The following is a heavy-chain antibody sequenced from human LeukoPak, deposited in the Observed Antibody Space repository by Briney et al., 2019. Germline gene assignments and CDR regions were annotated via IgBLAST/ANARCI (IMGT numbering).Heavy chain of an antibody. V-gene: IGHV3-48*01. CDR2: ISSGSSDT. CDR1: GFTFSSYA. CDR3: ARDQGHFYYYMDV. Sequence: GGSLRLSCAASGFTFSSYAMSWVRQAPGKGLEWVSYISSGSSDTYYADSVRGRFTISRDNAKNSLYLQMNSLRAEDTAVYYCARDQGHFYYYMDVWGKGTTVTVSS. J-gene: IGHJ6*03.